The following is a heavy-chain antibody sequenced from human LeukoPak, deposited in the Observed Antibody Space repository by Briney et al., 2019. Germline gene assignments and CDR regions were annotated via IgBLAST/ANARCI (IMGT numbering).Heavy chain of an antibody. J-gene: IGHJ4*02. CDR3: AGGPAYLDSVPNS. CDR1: GASISSEPYF. Sequence: SETLSLTCTVSGASISSEPYFWSWIRQHPVKGLEWLGYIYYTGNTASNPSLQSRLTISRDTSENQFSLSLTSVTAADTAVYYCAGGPAYLDSVPNSWGQGTLFTGSP. D-gene: IGHD3-22*01. CDR2: IYYTGNT. V-gene: IGHV4-31*03.